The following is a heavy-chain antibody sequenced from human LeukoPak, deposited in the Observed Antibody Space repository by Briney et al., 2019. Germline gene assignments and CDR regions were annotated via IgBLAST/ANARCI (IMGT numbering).Heavy chain of an antibody. J-gene: IGHJ5*02. CDR3: ARAIAAAGLGNWFDP. CDR1: GGSFSGYY. V-gene: IGHV4-34*01. D-gene: IGHD6-13*01. Sequence: PSETLSLTCAVYGGSFSGYYWSWIRQPPGKGLEWIGEINHSGSTNYNPSLKSRVTISVDTSKNQFSLKLSSVTAADTAVYYCARAIAAAGLGNWFDPWGQGTLVTVSS. CDR2: INHSGST.